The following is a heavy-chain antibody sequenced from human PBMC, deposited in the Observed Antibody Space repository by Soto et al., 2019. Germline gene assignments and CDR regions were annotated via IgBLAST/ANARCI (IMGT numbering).Heavy chain of an antibody. CDR3: ARTSVGGPAKTYYYDSSGYISRGYYFDY. D-gene: IGHD3-22*01. Sequence: PGGSLRLSCAASGFTVSSNYMSWVRQAPGKGLEWVSVIYSGGSTYYADSVKGRFTISRDNSKNTLYLQMNSLRAEDTAVYYCARTSVGGPAKTYYYDSSGYISRGYYFDYWGQGTLVTVSS. CDR2: IYSGGST. J-gene: IGHJ4*02. V-gene: IGHV3-53*01. CDR1: GFTVSSNY.